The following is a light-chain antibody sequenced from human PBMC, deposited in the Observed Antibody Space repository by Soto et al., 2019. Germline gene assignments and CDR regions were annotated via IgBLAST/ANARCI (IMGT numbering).Light chain of an antibody. Sequence: QLVLTQSPSASASLGASVKLTCTLSSGHSNYAIAWHQQQPEKGPRYLMKLNSDGSHSKGDGIPDRFSGSSSGAERYLTISSLQSEDEVDYYCQTWGTGLYVVFGGGTKVTVL. J-gene: IGLJ2*01. CDR2: LNSDGSH. CDR1: SGHSNYA. CDR3: QTWGTGLYVV. V-gene: IGLV4-69*01.